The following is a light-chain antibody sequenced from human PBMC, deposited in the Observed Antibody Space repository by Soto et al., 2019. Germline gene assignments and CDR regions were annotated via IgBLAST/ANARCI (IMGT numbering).Light chain of an antibody. CDR2: GAS. V-gene: IGKV3-20*01. J-gene: IGKJ4*01. CDR1: QSISSTF. Sequence: VLTQSPGTLSLSPGERATLSCSASQSISSTFFAWYQQKPGQAPRLLIDGASTRGTGIPDRFSGSGSGTDFTLTIRRLAAEDFAVDYCQHYGSSPPFTFGGGTQVESK. CDR3: QHYGSSPPFT.